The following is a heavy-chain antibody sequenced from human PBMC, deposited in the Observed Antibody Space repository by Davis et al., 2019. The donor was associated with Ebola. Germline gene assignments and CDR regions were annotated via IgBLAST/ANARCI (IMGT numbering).Heavy chain of an antibody. J-gene: IGHJ4*02. D-gene: IGHD3-10*01. CDR3: AGLACTSGNCGWFGDRPTHFDY. V-gene: IGHV3-33*05. Sequence: GESLKISCAASGFIFSNYGMHWFRQAPGKPLEWLAVISSDGRNQYYADSVKGRFTISRDNSKNTLYLQMNSLRAEDTAVYYCAGLACTSGNCGWFGDRPTHFDYWGQGTLVTVSS. CDR1: GFIFSNYG. CDR2: ISSDGRNQ.